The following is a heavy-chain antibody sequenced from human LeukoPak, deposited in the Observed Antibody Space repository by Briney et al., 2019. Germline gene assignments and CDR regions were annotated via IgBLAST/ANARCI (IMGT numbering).Heavy chain of an antibody. CDR3: ARVIRGYSSGWYYFDY. D-gene: IGHD6-19*01. Sequence: ASVKVSCKASGYTFTGYYMHWVRQAPGQGLEWMGWINPNSGGTNYAQKFQGRVTMTRDTSISTAYMELSRLRSDDTAVYYCARVIRGYSSGWYYFDYWGQGTLVTVSP. J-gene: IGHJ4*02. V-gene: IGHV1-2*02. CDR1: GYTFTGYY. CDR2: INPNSGGT.